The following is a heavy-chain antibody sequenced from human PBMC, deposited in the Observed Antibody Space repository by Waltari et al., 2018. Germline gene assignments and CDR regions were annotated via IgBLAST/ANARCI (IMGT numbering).Heavy chain of an antibody. CDR3: ARWWPAPLYYFDY. J-gene: IGHJ4*02. Sequence: QVQLQESGPGLVKPSETLSLPCTVSGGSISSYYGSWLRQPAGKGLEWIGRIYTSGSTNYNPSLKTRVTMSVDTSKNQFSLKLSSVTAADTAVYYCARWWPAPLYYFDYWGQGTLVTVSS. D-gene: IGHD2-15*01. CDR1: GGSISSYY. CDR2: IYTSGST. V-gene: IGHV4-4*07.